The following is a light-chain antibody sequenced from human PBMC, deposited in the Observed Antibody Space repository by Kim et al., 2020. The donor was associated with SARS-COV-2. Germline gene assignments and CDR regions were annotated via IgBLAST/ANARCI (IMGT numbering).Light chain of an antibody. CDR1: QGIKNY. CDR2: AAS. CDR3: QRLNSYPLT. V-gene: IGKV1-9*01. J-gene: IGKJ4*01. Sequence: DIQLTQSPSLLSASVGDRVTITCRASQGIKNYLAWYQQKPGKAPNLLIYAASTLQSGVPSRFSGSGSGTEFTLTITSLQPEDFATYYCQRLNSYPLTFGGGTKVDIK.